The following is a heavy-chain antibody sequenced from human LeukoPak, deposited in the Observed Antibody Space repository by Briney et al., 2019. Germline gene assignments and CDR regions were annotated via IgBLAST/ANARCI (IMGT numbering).Heavy chain of an antibody. CDR1: GFSLSSYW. D-gene: IGHD3-3*01. V-gene: IGHV3-7*01. CDR2: IKQDESEK. Sequence: HAGGPLRLSCAASGFSLSSYWMSWVRQAPGKGLEWVANIKQDESEKDYVDSVKGRFTISRDNAKNSLYLQMNSLRAEDTAVYYCARVGWRGTHYPGSPRYWGQGTLVTVSS. CDR3: ARVGWRGTHYPGSPRY. J-gene: IGHJ4*02.